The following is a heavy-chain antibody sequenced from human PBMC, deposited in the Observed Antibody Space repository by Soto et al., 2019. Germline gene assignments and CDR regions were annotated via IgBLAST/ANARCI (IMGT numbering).Heavy chain of an antibody. V-gene: IGHV1-8*01. Sequence: QVQLVQSGAEVKKPGASVKVSCKASGYTFTRYDMHWVRQATGQGLEWMGGMNPNTGNTGYAQKFQGRVTMTRNTSISTDYMEMSSLRSETAAVYYCARDKSGYHDQWGQGPLVTVSS. CDR2: MNPNTGNT. CDR1: GYTFTRYD. D-gene: IGHD3-3*01. J-gene: IGHJ4*02. CDR3: ARDKSGYHDQ.